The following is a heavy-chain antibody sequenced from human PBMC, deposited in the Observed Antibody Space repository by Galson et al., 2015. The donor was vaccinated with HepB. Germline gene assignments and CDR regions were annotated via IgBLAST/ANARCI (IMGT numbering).Heavy chain of an antibody. CDR2: INAGNGNT. V-gene: IGHV1-3*01. CDR1: GYTFTSYA. CDR3: ARDLGYSSSWPQYFQH. D-gene: IGHD6-13*01. J-gene: IGHJ1*01. Sequence: SVKVSCKASGYTFTSYAMHWVRQAPGQRLEWMGWINAGNGNTKYSQKFQGRVTITRDTSASTAYMELSSLRSEDTAVYYCARDLGYSSSWPQYFQHWGQGTLVTVSS.